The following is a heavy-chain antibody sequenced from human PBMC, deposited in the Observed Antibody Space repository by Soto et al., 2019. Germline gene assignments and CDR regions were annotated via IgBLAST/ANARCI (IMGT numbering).Heavy chain of an antibody. CDR2: ISYSGST. CDR3: ARAGIVVVPAAKDPGYYGMDV. D-gene: IGHD2-2*01. J-gene: IGHJ6*02. V-gene: IGHV4-31*03. Sequence: QVQLQESGPGLVKPSQTLSLTCTVSGGSISSGGYYWSWIRQHPGKGLEWIGYISYSGSTYYNPSLKSRVTLSVDTSKNQFSLKLSSVTAADTAVYYCARAGIVVVPAAKDPGYYGMDVWGQGTTVTVSS. CDR1: GGSISSGGYY.